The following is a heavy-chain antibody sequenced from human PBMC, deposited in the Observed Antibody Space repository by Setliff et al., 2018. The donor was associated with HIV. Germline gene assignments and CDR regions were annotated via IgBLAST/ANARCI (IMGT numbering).Heavy chain of an antibody. CDR2: INHKGVT. D-gene: IGHD2-21*01. V-gene: IGHV4-34*01. CDR3: TRAQIAAPRPFDY. J-gene: IGHJ4*02. Sequence: NPSETLSLTCAVYGGAFNGYYWTWIRQSPGRGLEWIGEINHKGVTNYSPSLMRRATISAETSKNQFSLRLSSVTAADTALYFCTRAQIAAPRPFDYWGQGTLVTVSS. CDR1: GGAFNGYY.